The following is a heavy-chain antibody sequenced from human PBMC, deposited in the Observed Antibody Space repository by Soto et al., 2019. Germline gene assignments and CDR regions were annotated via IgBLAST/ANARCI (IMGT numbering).Heavy chain of an antibody. CDR2: IYYGATP. J-gene: IGHJ4*02. CDR1: GFTVSSNF. D-gene: IGHD2-8*02. Sequence: LRLSCVASGFTVSSNFVSWVRQAPGKGLEWVANIYYGATPYYADSVRGRFTISRDISKNTLYLEMNSLRLEDTALYSSATILRGGVPRLWGPGTRVTVSS. V-gene: IGHV3-53*01. CDR3: ATILRGGVPRL.